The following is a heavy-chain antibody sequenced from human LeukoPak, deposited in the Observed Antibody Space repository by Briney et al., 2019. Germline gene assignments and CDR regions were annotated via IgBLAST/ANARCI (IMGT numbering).Heavy chain of an antibody. CDR1: GYTFTSYD. D-gene: IGHD4-17*01. V-gene: IGHV1-8*03. Sequence: GASVKVSCKSSGYTFTSYDINWVRQATGQGLEWMGWMNPNSGNTGYAQKFQGRVTITRNTSISTAYMELSSLRSEDTAVYYCARVGYGDDTFDYWGQGTLVTVSS. CDR3: ARVGYGDDTFDY. J-gene: IGHJ4*02. CDR2: MNPNSGNT.